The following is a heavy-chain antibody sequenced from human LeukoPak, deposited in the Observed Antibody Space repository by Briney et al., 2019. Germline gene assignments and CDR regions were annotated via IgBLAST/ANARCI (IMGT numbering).Heavy chain of an antibody. CDR3: ARGGGYIGAFDI. CDR2: IYYSGST. J-gene: IGHJ3*02. V-gene: IGHV4-59*01. CDR1: GGSISSYY. Sequence: SETLSLTCTVSGGSISSYYWSWIRQPPGKGLEWIGYIYYSGSTNYNPSLKSRVTISVDTSKDQFSLKLSSVTAADTAMYYCARGGGYIGAFDIWGQGTMVTVSS. D-gene: IGHD6-13*01.